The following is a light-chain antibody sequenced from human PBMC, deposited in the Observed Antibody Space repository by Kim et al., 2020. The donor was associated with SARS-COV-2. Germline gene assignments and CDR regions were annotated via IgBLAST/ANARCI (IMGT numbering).Light chain of an antibody. J-gene: IGLJ2*01. CDR2: QDS. CDR1: KLGDKY. Sequence: VSPGQTASITCSGDKLGDKYACWYQQKPGQSPVLVIYQDSKRPSGIHERFSGSNSGNTATLTISGTQAMDEADYYCQAWDSSTVVVFGGGTQLTVL. V-gene: IGLV3-1*01. CDR3: QAWDSSTVVV.